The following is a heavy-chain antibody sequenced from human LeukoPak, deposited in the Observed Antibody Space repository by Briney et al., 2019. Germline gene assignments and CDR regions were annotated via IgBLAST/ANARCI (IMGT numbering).Heavy chain of an antibody. Sequence: PSETLSLTCTVSGGSISSRNYYWGWIRQPPGKGLAWIGSIYYSVSTYYNPSLKSRVTISVDTSKNQFSLKLSSVTAADTAVYYCASLHYYDSTTGGDYFDYWGQGTLVTVSS. CDR1: GGSISSRNYY. CDR2: IYYSVST. D-gene: IGHD3-22*01. J-gene: IGHJ4*02. CDR3: ASLHYYDSTTGGDYFDY. V-gene: IGHV4-39*01.